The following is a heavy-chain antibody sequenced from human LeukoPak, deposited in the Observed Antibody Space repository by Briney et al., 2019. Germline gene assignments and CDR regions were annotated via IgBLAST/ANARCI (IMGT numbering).Heavy chain of an antibody. CDR2: IWYDGSNK. CDR1: GFTFSSYG. D-gene: IGHD2-2*01. CDR3: ARCLSSSTSCLFDY. V-gene: IGHV3-33*01. J-gene: IGHJ4*02. Sequence: PGGSLRLSCAASGFTFSSYGMHWVRQAPGKGLEWVAVIWYDGSNKYYADSVKGRFTISRDNSKNTLYLQMNSLRAEDTAVYYCARCLSSSTSCLFDYWGQGTLVTVSS.